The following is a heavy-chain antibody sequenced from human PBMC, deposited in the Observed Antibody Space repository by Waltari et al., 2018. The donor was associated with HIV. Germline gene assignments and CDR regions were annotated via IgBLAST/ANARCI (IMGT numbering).Heavy chain of an antibody. Sequence: EVQLVQSGAEVKRPGEALEVSWQGSGSTFSTYWTGWVPQLRGKGLEWQGIIYPGDSVIENSLTFQGQVRISVDKSVSTVYLQWNFVKASDTAINVCARLGGGHCTATNCPRPFDVWGQGTMVTVSS. V-gene: IGHV5-51*01. CDR2: IYPGDSVI. J-gene: IGHJ3*01. CDR1: GSTFSTYW. D-gene: IGHD2-8*02. CDR3: ARLGGGHCTATNCPRPFDV.